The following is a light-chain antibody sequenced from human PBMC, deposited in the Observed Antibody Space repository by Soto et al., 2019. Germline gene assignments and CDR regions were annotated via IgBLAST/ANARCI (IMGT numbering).Light chain of an antibody. CDR1: SSDIGGYNY. CDR3: TSYTSSSTYV. J-gene: IGLJ1*01. V-gene: IGLV2-14*01. Sequence: QSVLTQPASVSESHGQTITISCSGTSSDIGGYNYVSWYQQHPDKARKLMIYGVTNRPSGVSDRFSGSKSSNTASLTISGLQAEDEADYYCTSYTSSSTYVFGTGTKVTVL. CDR2: GVT.